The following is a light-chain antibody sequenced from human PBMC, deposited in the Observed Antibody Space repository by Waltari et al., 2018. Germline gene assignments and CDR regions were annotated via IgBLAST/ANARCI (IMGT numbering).Light chain of an antibody. CDR1: SSNIGSSY. J-gene: IGLJ3*02. Sequence: QSVLTQPPSVSAAPGQKVTISCSGSSSNIGSSYVSWYQQLPGTAPKLLIFKNSQRPSGLPDRFSGSKSGTSATLYIKGLQTGDEAQYYCETWDNSLSAVVFGGGTTLSVL. CDR2: KNS. CDR3: ETWDNSLSAVV. V-gene: IGLV1-51*02.